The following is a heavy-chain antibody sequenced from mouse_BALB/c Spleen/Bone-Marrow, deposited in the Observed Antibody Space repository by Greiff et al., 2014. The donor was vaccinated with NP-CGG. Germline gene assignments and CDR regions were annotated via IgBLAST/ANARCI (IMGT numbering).Heavy chain of an antibody. J-gene: IGHJ1*01. CDR3: ARVYGWYFDV. CDR2: INNNGGST. CDR1: GFTFSSYG. D-gene: IGHD1-1*01. V-gene: IGHV5-6-3*01. Sequence: EVQVVESGGGLVQPGGSLKLSCVASGFTFSSYGMSWVRQTPDKRLELVATINNNGGSTYYPDSVKGQFTISRDNAKNTLYLQRSSLKSEDTAMYYCARVYGWYFDVWGAGTTVTVSS.